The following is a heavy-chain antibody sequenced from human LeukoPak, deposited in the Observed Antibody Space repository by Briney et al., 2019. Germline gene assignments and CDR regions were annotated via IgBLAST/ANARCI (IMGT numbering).Heavy chain of an antibody. D-gene: IGHD2-8*02. V-gene: IGHV3-66*01. CDR2: IYSGGSV. J-gene: IGHJ4*02. CDR3: ARGLGTSYGGYCTGGGCPVY. Sequence: PGGSLRLSCVDSTLSVGGSFVSWVRQAPGKGLEWVSVIYSGGSVYSADSVKGRFTISRDYSDNTVYLQMNSLRVKDTAVYYCARGLGTSYGGYCTGGGCPVYWGQGTLVTVSS. CDR1: TLSVGGSF.